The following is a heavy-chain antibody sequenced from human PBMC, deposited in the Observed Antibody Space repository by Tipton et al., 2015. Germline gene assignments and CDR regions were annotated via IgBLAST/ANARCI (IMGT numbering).Heavy chain of an antibody. Sequence: TLSLTCTVSGGSISSGHYYWSWIRQPPGKGLEWIGNIDYSGGTNSNPSLRSRVAMSVDTSMNQLSLRLSSVTAADTAVYYCAGWFGVFDYWGQGTLVTVSS. V-gene: IGHV4-30-4*01. D-gene: IGHD3-10*01. CDR3: AGWFGVFDY. J-gene: IGHJ4*02. CDR2: IDYSGGT. CDR1: GGSISSGHYY.